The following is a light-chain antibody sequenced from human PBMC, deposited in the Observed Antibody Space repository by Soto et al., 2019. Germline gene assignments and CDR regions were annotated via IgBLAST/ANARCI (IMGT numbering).Light chain of an antibody. CDR3: QQRHMWPIT. Sequence: EIVLTQSPGTLSLSPGERATLSCRASQSVAYTYLAWYQQKPGQAPRLLIHGAFSRATGIPDRFSGSGSGTDFTLTISRLESEDSAVYYCQQRHMWPITFGQGTRLEIK. CDR2: GAF. CDR1: QSVAYTY. J-gene: IGKJ5*01. V-gene: IGKV3D-20*02.